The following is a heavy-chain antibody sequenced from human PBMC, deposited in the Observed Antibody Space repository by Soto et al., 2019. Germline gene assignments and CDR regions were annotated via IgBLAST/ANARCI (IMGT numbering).Heavy chain of an antibody. V-gene: IGHV3-30*18. CDR2: ISYDGSNK. Sequence: PGGSLRLSCAASGFTFSSYGMHWVRQAPGKGLEWVAVISYDGSNKYYADSVKGRFTISRDNSKNTLYLQMNSLRAEDTAVCYCAKSAAAGPYYYYGMDVWGQGTTVTVSS. D-gene: IGHD6-13*01. J-gene: IGHJ6*02. CDR3: AKSAAAGPYYYYGMDV. CDR1: GFTFSSYG.